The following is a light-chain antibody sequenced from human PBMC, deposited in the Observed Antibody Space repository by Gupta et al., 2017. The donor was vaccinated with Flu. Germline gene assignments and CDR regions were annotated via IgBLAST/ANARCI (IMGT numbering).Light chain of an antibody. V-gene: IGKV3-15*01. CDR1: ESVKSN. CDR3: QQYNLWPPIT. Sequence: EIVMTQSPATLSVSPGERATLSCRASESVKSNLAWYQQKPGQAPRLLIHAASTRATGIPARFRGSGSGTEFTLTIDSLQSEDFGLYYCQQYNLWPPITFGQGTRLEIK. CDR2: AAS. J-gene: IGKJ5*01.